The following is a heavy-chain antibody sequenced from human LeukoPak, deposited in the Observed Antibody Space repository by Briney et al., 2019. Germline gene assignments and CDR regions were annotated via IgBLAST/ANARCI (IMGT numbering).Heavy chain of an antibody. V-gene: IGHV4-59*01. CDR2: MSYSGRS. J-gene: IGHJ4*02. D-gene: IGHD3-22*01. CDR1: GGSISSYY. Sequence: SETLSLTCTVSGGSISSYYWSWIRQPPGKGLEWIGYMSYSGRSSYNPSLRSRVTISVDASKKQFSLKLSSVTAADTAAYYCARDGYSDSSGYDYPPSVWGQGTLVTVSS. CDR3: ARDGYSDSSGYDYPPSV.